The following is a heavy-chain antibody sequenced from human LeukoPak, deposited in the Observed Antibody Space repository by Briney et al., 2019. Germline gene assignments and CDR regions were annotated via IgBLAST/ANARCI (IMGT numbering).Heavy chain of an antibody. CDR2: ISGSGGST. CDR1: GFIFSNYG. D-gene: IGHD3-22*01. CDR3: AKAPYDSVDYYFDY. V-gene: IGHV3-23*01. J-gene: IGHJ4*02. Sequence: GGSLRLSCAASGFIFSNYGMSWVRQAPGKGLEWVSAISGSGGSTNYADSVKGRFTISRDNSKNTLYLHMNSLSAEDTAVYYCAKAPYDSVDYYFDYWDQGTLVTVSS.